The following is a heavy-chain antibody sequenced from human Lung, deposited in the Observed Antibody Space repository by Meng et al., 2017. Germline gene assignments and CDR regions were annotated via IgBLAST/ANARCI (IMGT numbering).Heavy chain of an antibody. V-gene: IGHV3-30*01. J-gene: IGHJ2*01. CDR1: GFTFNTYA. CDR3: ARDKPPNDV. CDR2: MSFDGAQI. Sequence: GERLESGGAVVQPGGALRLSGAASGFTFNTYAMHWVRQAPGKGLEWVSLMSFDGAQIYYSDSVRGRFTISRDNSKNTLYLQMNSLRAEDTAVYYCARDKPPNDVWGRGTLVTVSS.